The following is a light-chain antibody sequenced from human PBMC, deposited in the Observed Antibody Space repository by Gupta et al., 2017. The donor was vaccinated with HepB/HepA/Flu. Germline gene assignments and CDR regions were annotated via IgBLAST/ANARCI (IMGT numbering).Light chain of an antibody. CDR1: ALPKQY. V-gene: IGLV3-25*03. J-gene: IGLJ3*02. CDR3: QSSDSSGNYVV. Sequence: SYELTQPPSVSVSPGQTARITCSGDALPKQYAYWYQQRPGQAPILVIFKDRERPSGVPERFSGSSSGTLVTLTIRGVQAEDEADYYCQSSDSSGNYVVFGGGTRLTV. CDR2: KDR.